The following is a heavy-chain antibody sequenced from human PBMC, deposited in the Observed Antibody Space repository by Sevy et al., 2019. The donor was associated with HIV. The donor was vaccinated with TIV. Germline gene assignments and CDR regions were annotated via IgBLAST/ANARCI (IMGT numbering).Heavy chain of an antibody. CDR3: ARGHKVTAFYFDY. CDR2: IYHSGST. V-gene: IGHV4-30-2*01. J-gene: IGHJ4*02. Sequence: SETLSLTCAVSGGSISSGGYSWSWIRQPPGKGLEWIGYIYHSGSTYYNPSLNSRVTISVDRSKNQFHLKLSSVTAADTAVYYCARGHKVTAFYFDYWGQGTLVTVSS. CDR1: GGSISSGGYS. D-gene: IGHD2-21*02.